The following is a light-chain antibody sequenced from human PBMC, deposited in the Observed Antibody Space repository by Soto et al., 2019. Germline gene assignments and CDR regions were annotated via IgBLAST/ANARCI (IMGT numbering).Light chain of an antibody. CDR3: QQYGSSPQT. J-gene: IGKJ1*01. CDR1: QSVSSSY. Sequence: EIVLTQSPGTLSLSPGERATLSCRASQSVSSSYLAWYQQKPGQAPRLIIYGASSRATGIPERFSGSGSGTDCTLTINRLEPEDFAVYYCQQYGSSPQTFGQGTKVEIK. CDR2: GAS. V-gene: IGKV3-20*01.